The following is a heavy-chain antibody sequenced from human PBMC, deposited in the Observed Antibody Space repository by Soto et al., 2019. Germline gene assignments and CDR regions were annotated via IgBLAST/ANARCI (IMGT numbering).Heavy chain of an antibody. J-gene: IGHJ5*01. CDR2: INSILGIS. CDR1: GGTFNSDT. D-gene: IGHD3-16*01. V-gene: IGHV1-69*02. Sequence: QVQLVQSGAEVKEPGSSVKVSCKASGGTFNSDTINWVRQAPGQGLEWMGRINSILGISNYAQKFQGRIAITADKSTNSGYTELSSLRSEDTAVYYCARGPVRGMGGDSWGQGTLVTVSS. CDR3: ARGPVRGMGGDS.